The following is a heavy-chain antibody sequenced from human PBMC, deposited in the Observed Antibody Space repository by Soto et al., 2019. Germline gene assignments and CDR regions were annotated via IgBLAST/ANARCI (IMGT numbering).Heavy chain of an antibody. Sequence: SETLSLTCTVSGGSISSSYWSWIRQPPGKGLEWIGYIYYSGSTNYNPSLKSRVTISVDTSKNKFSLKLSSVTAADTAVYYCARAPFFGEVTLFDPWGQGTLVTVSS. CDR1: GGSISSSY. V-gene: IGHV4-59*01. CDR2: IYYSGST. D-gene: IGHD3-3*01. J-gene: IGHJ5*02. CDR3: ARAPFFGEVTLFDP.